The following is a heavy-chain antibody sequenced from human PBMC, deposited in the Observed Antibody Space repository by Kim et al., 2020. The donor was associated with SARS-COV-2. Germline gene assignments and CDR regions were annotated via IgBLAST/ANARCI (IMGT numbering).Heavy chain of an antibody. J-gene: IGHJ3*02. D-gene: IGHD1-26*01. CDR2: IWYDGSNK. CDR1: GFTFSSYG. V-gene: IGHV3-33*06. Sequence: GGSLRLSCAASGFTFSSYGMHWVRQAPGKGLEWVAVIWYDGSNKYYADSVKGRFTISRDNSKNALYLQMNSLRAEDTAAYYCAKERGIVGAAVPCSAFDIWGHGTMVTVSS. CDR3: AKERGIVGAAVPCSAFDI.